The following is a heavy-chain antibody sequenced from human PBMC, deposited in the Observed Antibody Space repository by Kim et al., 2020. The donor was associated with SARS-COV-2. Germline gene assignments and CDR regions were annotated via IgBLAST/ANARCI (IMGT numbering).Heavy chain of an antibody. D-gene: IGHD2-15*01. CDR2: ISYDGRHE. Sequence: GGSLRLSCAASGFTFDTYGMHWVRQAPGKGLEWVAGISYDGRHEYYADSMKGRVTISRDNSKNTLYLQMNSLRTGDTALYYCAKDLGKLGFLFYFDHWGQGSLVTVSS. CDR1: GFTFDTYG. CDR3: AKDLGKLGFLFYFDH. V-gene: IGHV3-30*18. J-gene: IGHJ4*02.